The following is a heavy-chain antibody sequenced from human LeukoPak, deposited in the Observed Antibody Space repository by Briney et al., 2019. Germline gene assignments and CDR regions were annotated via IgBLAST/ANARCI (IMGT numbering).Heavy chain of an antibody. V-gene: IGHV3-11*01. CDR3: AKVQWDYIRGGDFDY. Sequence: PGGSLRLSCAASGFTFSDYYMSWIRQAPGKGLEWVSYISSSGSTIYYADSVKGRFTISRDNAKNSLYLQMNSLRAEDTAVYYCAKVQWDYIRGGDFDYWGQGTLVTVSS. CDR2: ISSSGSTI. D-gene: IGHD4-11*01. CDR1: GFTFSDYY. J-gene: IGHJ4*02.